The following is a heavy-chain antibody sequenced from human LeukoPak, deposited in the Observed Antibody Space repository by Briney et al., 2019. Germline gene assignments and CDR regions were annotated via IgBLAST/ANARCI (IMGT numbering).Heavy chain of an antibody. V-gene: IGHV3-21*01. CDR2: ISSSSSYI. Sequence: GGSLRLSCAASGFTFSSYSMNWVRQAPGKGLEWVSSISSSSSYIYYADSVKGRFTISRDNAKDSLYLQMNSLRAEDTAVYYCARDRCSSTSCYVYYGMDVWGQGTTVTVS. D-gene: IGHD2-2*01. CDR3: ARDRCSSTSCYVYYGMDV. CDR1: GFTFSSYS. J-gene: IGHJ6*02.